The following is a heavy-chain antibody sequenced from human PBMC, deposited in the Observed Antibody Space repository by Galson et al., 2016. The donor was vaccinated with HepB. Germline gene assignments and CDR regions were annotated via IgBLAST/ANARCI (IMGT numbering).Heavy chain of an antibody. J-gene: IGHJ4*02. Sequence: SLRLSCAASGLTFTTHGKHWVRQAPGKGLEWVASITYDGSNKYYTDSVKGRFTISRDTSKNTLYLHMNSLRVEDTAVYYCARGKVIAPEVFDYWGQGTLVTVSS. CDR2: ITYDGSNK. CDR1: GLTFTTHG. CDR3: ARGKVIAPEVFDY. V-gene: IGHV3-33*01. D-gene: IGHD2-21*01.